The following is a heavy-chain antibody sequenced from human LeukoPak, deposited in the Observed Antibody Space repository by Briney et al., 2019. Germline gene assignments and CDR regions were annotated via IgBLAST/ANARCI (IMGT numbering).Heavy chain of an antibody. CDR1: GGSISSSSYY. Sequence: SETLSLTCTVSGGSISSSSYYWGWIRQPPGKGLEWIGSIYYSGSTYYSPSLKSRVTMSVDTSKNQFSLKLSSVTAADTAVYYCARDRAVAGNGLGYYYYYYMDVWGKGTTVTVSS. J-gene: IGHJ6*03. V-gene: IGHV4-39*07. D-gene: IGHD6-19*01. CDR2: IYYSGST. CDR3: ARDRAVAGNGLGYYYYYYMDV.